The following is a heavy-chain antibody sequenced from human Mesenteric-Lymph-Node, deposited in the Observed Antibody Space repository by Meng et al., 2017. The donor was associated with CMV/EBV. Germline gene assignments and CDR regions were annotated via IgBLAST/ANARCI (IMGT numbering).Heavy chain of an antibody. V-gene: IGHV1-69*05. CDR1: GYTFTSYG. D-gene: IGHD5-24*01. J-gene: IGHJ4*02. CDR2: IIPIFGTA. CDR3: AREDGYNLSFDY. Sequence: SVKVSCKASGYTFTSYGISWVQQAPGQGLEWMGGIIPIFGTANYAQKFQGRVTITTDESTSTAYMELSSLRSEDTAVYYCAREDGYNLSFDYWGQGTLVTVSS.